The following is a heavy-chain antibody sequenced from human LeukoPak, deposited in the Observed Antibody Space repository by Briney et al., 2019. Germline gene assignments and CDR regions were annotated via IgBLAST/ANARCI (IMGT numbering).Heavy chain of an antibody. CDR1: GFTFSSYA. J-gene: IGHJ3*02. CDR3: AKEMATSGAFDI. D-gene: IGHD5-24*01. Sequence: PGGSLRLSCAASGFTFSSYAMSWVRQAPGKGLEWVSYISSTSSTVYYADSVEGRFTISRDNAKNSLYLQMNSLRAEDTAVYYCAKEMATSGAFDIWGQGTMVTVSS. CDR2: ISSTSSTV. V-gene: IGHV3-48*01.